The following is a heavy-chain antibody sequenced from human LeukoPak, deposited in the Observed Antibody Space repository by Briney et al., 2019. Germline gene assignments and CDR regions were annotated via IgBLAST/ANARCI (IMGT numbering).Heavy chain of an antibody. J-gene: IGHJ5*02. Sequence: SETLSLTCAVYDGSFSGYYWNWIRQPPGKGLKWIGSIYYSGSTYYNPSLKSRVTISVDTSKNQFSLKLNSVTAADTAVYYCARNRYYYGSGNYGVPNWFDPWGQGTLVTVSS. CDR1: DGSFSGYY. V-gene: IGHV4-34*01. CDR2: IYYSGST. CDR3: ARNRYYYGSGNYGVPNWFDP. D-gene: IGHD3-10*01.